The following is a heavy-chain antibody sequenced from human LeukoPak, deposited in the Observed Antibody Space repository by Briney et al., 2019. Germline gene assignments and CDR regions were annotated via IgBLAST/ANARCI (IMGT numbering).Heavy chain of an antibody. CDR3: ARDPFYYYDSSGYYEARSYYFDY. V-gene: IGHV4-34*01. D-gene: IGHD3-22*01. J-gene: IGHJ4*02. CDR1: GGSFSGYY. Sequence: SETLSLTYAVYGGSFSGYYWSWIRQPPGKGLEWIGEINHSGSTNYNPSLKSRVTISVDTSKNQFSLKLSSVTAADTAVYYCARDPFYYYDSSGYYEARSYYFDYWGQGTLVTVSS. CDR2: INHSGST.